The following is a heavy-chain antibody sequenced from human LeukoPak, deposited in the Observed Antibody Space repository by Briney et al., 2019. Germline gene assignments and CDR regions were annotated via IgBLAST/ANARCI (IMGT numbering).Heavy chain of an antibody. CDR2: IYYSGST. J-gene: IGHJ4*02. CDR1: GGSISSYY. Sequence: SETLSLTCTVGGGSISSYYWSWLRQPPGKGLEWVGYIYYSGSTNYNPSLKSRVTISVDTSKNQCSLKLSAVTAADTAVYYSARVCIAAARTQDYWGQGTLATVSS. D-gene: IGHD6-13*01. V-gene: IGHV4-59*01. CDR3: ARVCIAAARTQDY.